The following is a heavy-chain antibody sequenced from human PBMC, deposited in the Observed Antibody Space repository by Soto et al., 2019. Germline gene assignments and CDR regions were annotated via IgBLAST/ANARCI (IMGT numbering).Heavy chain of an antibody. D-gene: IGHD2-15*01. Sequence: QVQLVESGGGLVKPGGSLRLSCAASGFTFSDYYMSWIRQAPGKGLEWVSYISSSGSTIYYADSVKGRFTISRDNAKNXLXXQMNSLRVEDTAVYYCARLVRSGGSHLLLAWGMDVWGQGTTVTVSS. V-gene: IGHV3-11*01. J-gene: IGHJ6*02. CDR2: ISSSGSTI. CDR1: GFTFSDYY. CDR3: ARLVRSGGSHLLLAWGMDV.